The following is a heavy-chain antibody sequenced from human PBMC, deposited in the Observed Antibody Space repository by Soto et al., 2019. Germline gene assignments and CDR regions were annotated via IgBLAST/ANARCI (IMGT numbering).Heavy chain of an antibody. D-gene: IGHD6-13*01. CDR1: GFTVSSNY. CDR2: IYSGGST. V-gene: IGHV3-66*01. J-gene: IGHJ4*02. CDR3: ARERRGSSFDY. Sequence: EVQLVESGGGLVQPGGSLRLSCAASGFTVSSNYMSWVRQAPGKGLEWVSVIYSGGSTYYADSVKGRFTISRDNSKNTLYIKMNSLRAEDTAVYYGARERRGSSFDYWGQGTLVTVSS.